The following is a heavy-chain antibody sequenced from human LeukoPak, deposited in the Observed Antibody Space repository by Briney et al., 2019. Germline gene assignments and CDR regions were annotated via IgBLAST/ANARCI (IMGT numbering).Heavy chain of an antibody. D-gene: IGHD6-13*01. CDR2: TYYNGNS. CDR3: ARGLRRWYDYMDV. V-gene: IGHV4-39*07. Sequence: SETLSLTCTVSGGSISSSVHYWGWIRQPPGKGLEWIGSTYYNGNSYYNNNPSLKSRVTISVDTSKNQFSLKLSSVTAADTAVYYCARGLRRWYDYMDVWGKGTTVTVSS. CDR1: GGSISSSVHY. J-gene: IGHJ6*03.